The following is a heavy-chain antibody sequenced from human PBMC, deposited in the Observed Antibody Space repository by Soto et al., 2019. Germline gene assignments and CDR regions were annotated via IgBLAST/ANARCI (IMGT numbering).Heavy chain of an antibody. CDR2: IYHSGST. V-gene: IGHV4-38-2*01. D-gene: IGHD6-19*01. CDR1: GYSISIGYY. CDR3: ARPGYSSVLDAFAI. J-gene: IGHJ3*02. Sequence: PSWALSLTCAVSGYSISIGYYWVWIRQPPGKGLEWIGSIYHSGSTYYNPSLKSRVTLSVDTSKNQFSLKLSSVTAADTAVYYCARPGYSSVLDAFAIWGQGTMVPGSS.